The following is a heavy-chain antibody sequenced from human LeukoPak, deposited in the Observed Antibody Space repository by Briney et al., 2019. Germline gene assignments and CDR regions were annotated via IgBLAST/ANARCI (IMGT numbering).Heavy chain of an antibody. Sequence: GGSLRHSCAASGFTFSSYGMHWVRQAPGKGLEWVAVISYDGSNKYYADSVKGRFTISRDNSKNTLYLQMNSLRAEDTAVYYCAKAAPYDILTGYHDAFDIWGQGTMVTVSS. CDR1: GFTFSSYG. D-gene: IGHD3-9*01. V-gene: IGHV3-30*18. J-gene: IGHJ3*02. CDR3: AKAAPYDILTGYHDAFDI. CDR2: ISYDGSNK.